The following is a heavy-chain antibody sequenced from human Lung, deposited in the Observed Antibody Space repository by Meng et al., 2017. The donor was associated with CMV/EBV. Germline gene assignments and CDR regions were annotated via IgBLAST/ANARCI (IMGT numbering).Heavy chain of an antibody. V-gene: IGHV1-69*05. CDR2: IITIFGTP. J-gene: IGHJ6*02. D-gene: IGHD1-1*01. CDR3: ARGGGSGTPTWKYYGMDV. CDR1: GDTFSRYA. Sequence: SVKVSCKASGDTFSRYAVSWVRQAPGQGLEWVGGIITIFGTPYYAQKFQGRVTITTDESTTTVYMELSSLRFEDTAVYYCARGGGSGTPTWKYYGMDVWGQGTTVTGSS.